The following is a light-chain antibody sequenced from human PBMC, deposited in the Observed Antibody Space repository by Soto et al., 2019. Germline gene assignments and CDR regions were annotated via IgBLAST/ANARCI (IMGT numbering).Light chain of an antibody. Sequence: THSPSTISASVGDRVTITCRASQSVSNDFLAWYQQKPGQAPRLLIYGASTRATDVPDRFSGSGSGADFTLSISRLEPEDFAVYYCQQYGSSPPRTFGQGTKVDIK. CDR3: QQYGSSPPRT. CDR1: QSVSNDF. J-gene: IGKJ1*01. V-gene: IGKV3-20*01. CDR2: GAS.